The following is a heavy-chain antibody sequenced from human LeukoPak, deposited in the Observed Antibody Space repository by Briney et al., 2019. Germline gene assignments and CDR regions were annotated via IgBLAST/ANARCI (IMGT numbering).Heavy chain of an antibody. CDR2: ISGSGGST. V-gene: IGHV3-23*01. J-gene: IGHJ4*02. CDR3: AKDQNYYDSSGSFDY. CDR1: GFTFSSYA. D-gene: IGHD3-22*01. Sequence: GGSLRLSCAASGFTFSSYAMSWVRQAPGKGLEWVSAISGSGGSTYYADSVKGRFTISRDNSKNTLYLQMNSLRAEDTAVHYCAKDQNYYDSSGSFDYWGQGTLVTVSS.